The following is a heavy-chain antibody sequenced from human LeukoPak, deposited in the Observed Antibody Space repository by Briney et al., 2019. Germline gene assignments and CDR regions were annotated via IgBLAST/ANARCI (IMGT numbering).Heavy chain of an antibody. Sequence: GASVKVSCKASGYTFTSYAMHWVRQAPGRGLEWMGWITPSGGTNYPQKFQGRVAITRDTSITTAYMDLSRLTSDDTAVYYCARDRYGDGFAHFDYWGQRALVTVSS. CDR3: ARDRYGDGFAHFDY. J-gene: IGHJ4*02. D-gene: IGHD5-24*01. V-gene: IGHV1-2*02. CDR2: ITPSGGT. CDR1: GYTFTSYA.